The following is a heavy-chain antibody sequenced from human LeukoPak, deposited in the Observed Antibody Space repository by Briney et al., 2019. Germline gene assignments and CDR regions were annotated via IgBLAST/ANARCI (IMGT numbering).Heavy chain of an antibody. D-gene: IGHD2-15*01. CDR3: AREPGYCTGGSCYGGWFDP. Sequence: PSETLSLTCAVYGGSFSGYYWSWIRQPPGKRLEWIGEINPSGSTNYNPSLKRRVNILVATSKNQLSLKLSSVTAADTAVYYCAREPGYCTGGSCYGGWFDPWGQGTLVTVSS. CDR2: INPSGST. J-gene: IGHJ5*02. V-gene: IGHV4-34*01. CDR1: GGSFSGYY.